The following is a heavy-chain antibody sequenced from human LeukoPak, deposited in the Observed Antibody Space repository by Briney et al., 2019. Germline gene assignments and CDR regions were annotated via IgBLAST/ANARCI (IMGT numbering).Heavy chain of an antibody. CDR3: ARGRLLWFGKLFRRNVYWYFDL. V-gene: IGHV4-34*01. Sequence: PSETLSLTCAVYGGSFSGYYWSWIRQPPGKGLEWIGEINHSGSTNYNPSLKSRVTMSVDTSKNQFSLKLSSVTAADTAVYYCARGRLLWFGKLFRRNVYWYFDLWGRGTLVTVSS. CDR2: INHSGST. J-gene: IGHJ2*01. CDR1: GGSFSGYY. D-gene: IGHD3-10*01.